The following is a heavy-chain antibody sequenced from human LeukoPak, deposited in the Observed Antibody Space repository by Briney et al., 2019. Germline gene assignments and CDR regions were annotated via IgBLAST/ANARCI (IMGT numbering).Heavy chain of an antibody. CDR2: INPNSGDT. CDR3: ARDLRRGSSSWYVSGGDY. Sequence: ASVKVSCKASGYIFTGYYMHWVRQAPGQGLEWMGWINPNSGDTNYAQKFQGRVTMTTDTSTSTAYMELRSLRSDDTAVYYCARDLRRGSSSWYVSGGDYWGQGTLVTVSS. CDR1: GYIFTGYY. V-gene: IGHV1-2*02. J-gene: IGHJ4*02. D-gene: IGHD6-13*01.